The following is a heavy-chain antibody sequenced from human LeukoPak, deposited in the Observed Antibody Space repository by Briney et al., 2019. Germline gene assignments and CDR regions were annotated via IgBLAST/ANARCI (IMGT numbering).Heavy chain of an antibody. Sequence: GSLRLSCAASGFTVSSDYMSWVRQPPGKGLEWIGEIFHSGSTNHNPSLKSRVTISVDKSKNQFSLRLSSVTAADTAVYYCARVLSGSNFDSWGHGTLVTVSS. CDR1: GFTVSSDY. J-gene: IGHJ4*01. V-gene: IGHV4-4*02. CDR3: ARVLSGSNFDS. D-gene: IGHD3-22*01. CDR2: IFHSGST.